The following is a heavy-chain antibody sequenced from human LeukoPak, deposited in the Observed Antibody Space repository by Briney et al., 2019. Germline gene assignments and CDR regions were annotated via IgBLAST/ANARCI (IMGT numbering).Heavy chain of an antibody. V-gene: IGHV3-23*01. J-gene: IGHJ3*02. CDR3: AKGRRDGYNSVLRGDI. CDR1: GFTFNNYA. Sequence: PGGSLRLSCAASGFTFNNYAINWVRQAPGKGLEWVSAITGSGGSTYYADSVKGRFTISRDNSKNTLYLEMNSLKAEDTAVYYCAKGRRDGYNSVLRGDIWGQGTMVTVSS. D-gene: IGHD5-24*01. CDR2: ITGSGGST.